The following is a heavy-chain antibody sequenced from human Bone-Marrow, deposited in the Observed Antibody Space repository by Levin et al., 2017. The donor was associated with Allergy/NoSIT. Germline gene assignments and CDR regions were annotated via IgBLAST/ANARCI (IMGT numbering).Heavy chain of an antibody. CDR2: IIPIFGTA. D-gene: IGHD3-22*01. V-gene: IGHV1-69*01. Sequence: KISCKASGGTFSSYAISWVRQAPGQGLEWMGGIIPIFGTANYAQKFQGRVTITADESTSPAYMELSSLRSEDTAVYYCARDRLDYYDSSGYRGDPEDDAFDIWGQGTMVTVSS. CDR1: GGTFSSYA. CDR3: ARDRLDYYDSSGYRGDPEDDAFDI. J-gene: IGHJ3*02.